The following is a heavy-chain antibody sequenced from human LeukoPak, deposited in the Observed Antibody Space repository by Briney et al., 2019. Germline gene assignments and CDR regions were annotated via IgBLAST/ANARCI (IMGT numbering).Heavy chain of an antibody. CDR2: IYHSGST. CDR1: GGSISSSNW. Sequence: SGTLSLTCAVSGGSISSSNWWRWVRQPPGKGLEWIGEIYHSGSTNYNPSLKSRVTISVDKSKNQFSLKLSSVTAADTAVYYCARFHGQRRGGYYFDYWGQGTLVTVSS. V-gene: IGHV4-4*02. J-gene: IGHJ4*02. CDR3: ARFHGQRRGGYYFDY. D-gene: IGHD6-25*01.